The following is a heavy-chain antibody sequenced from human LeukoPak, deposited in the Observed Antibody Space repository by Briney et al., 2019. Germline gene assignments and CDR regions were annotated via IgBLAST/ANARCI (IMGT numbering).Heavy chain of an antibody. CDR3: ARGRTTNLWFGELFRNWYFDL. V-gene: IGHV4-59*01. CDR2: IYYSGSN. CDR1: GRSISSYY. Sequence: SETLSLTCTLPGRSISSYYWSWIRQPPGKGLEWNGYIYYSGSNNYNPSLKSRVTISVDTSKNQFSLKLSSVTAADTAVYYCARGRTTNLWFGELFRNWYFDLWGRGTLVTVSS. D-gene: IGHD3-10*01. J-gene: IGHJ2*01.